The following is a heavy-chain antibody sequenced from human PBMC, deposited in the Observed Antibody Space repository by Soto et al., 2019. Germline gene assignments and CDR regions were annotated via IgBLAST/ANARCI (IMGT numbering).Heavy chain of an antibody. V-gene: IGHV3-30-3*01. CDR3: ARDGITIFGVAMRAEYFQH. J-gene: IGHJ1*01. CDR2: ISYDGSNK. Sequence: GGSLRLSCAASGFTFSSYAMHWVRQAPGKGLEWVAVISYDGSNKYYADSVKGRFTISRDNSKNTLYLQMNSLRAEDTAVYYCARDGITIFGVAMRAEYFQHWGQGTLVTVSS. CDR1: GFTFSSYA. D-gene: IGHD3-3*01.